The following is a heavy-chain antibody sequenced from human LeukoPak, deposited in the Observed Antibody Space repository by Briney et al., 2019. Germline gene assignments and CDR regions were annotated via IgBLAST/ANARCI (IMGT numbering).Heavy chain of an antibody. CDR3: TRGIAYCGGDCFYYFDY. Sequence: GGALRLSCTASGFTLGDYVMRWVGPAPGKGGEGGGFIRNKAYGGTTEYAASVKGRFTISRDDSKSIAYLQMNSLKTEDTAVYYCTRGIAYCGGDCFYYFDYWGQGTLVTVSS. J-gene: IGHJ4*02. CDR2: IRNKAYGGTT. D-gene: IGHD2-21*02. V-gene: IGHV3-49*04. CDR1: GFTLGDYV.